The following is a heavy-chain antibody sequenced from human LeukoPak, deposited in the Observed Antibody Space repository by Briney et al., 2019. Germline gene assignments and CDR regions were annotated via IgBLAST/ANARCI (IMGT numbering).Heavy chain of an antibody. CDR2: ISAYNGNT. D-gene: IGHD5-18*01. Sequence: ASVKVSCKASGYTFTSYGISWVRQAPGQGLEWMGWISAYNGNTNYAQKLQGRVTMTTDTSTSTAYMEPRSLRSDDTAVYYCAREQMHGYSYGPGGDYWGQGTLVTVSS. V-gene: IGHV1-18*01. CDR3: AREQMHGYSYGPGGDY. J-gene: IGHJ4*02. CDR1: GYTFTSYG.